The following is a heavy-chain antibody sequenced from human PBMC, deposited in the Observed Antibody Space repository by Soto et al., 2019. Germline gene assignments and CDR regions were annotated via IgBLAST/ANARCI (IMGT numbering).Heavy chain of an antibody. Sequence: ASVKVSCKASGHSLTQYYLHWVRQAPGLGLEWMAIDNPSGGCVTHAPKFQDRVTVTRDTSTSTVSMELSSLGSDDTAVYYCALAAIFDYHDAMDVWGQGTTVTVSS. V-gene: IGHV1-46*01. CDR3: ALAAIFDYHDAMDV. D-gene: IGHD2-15*01. CDR2: DNPSGGCV. J-gene: IGHJ6*02. CDR1: GHSLTQYY.